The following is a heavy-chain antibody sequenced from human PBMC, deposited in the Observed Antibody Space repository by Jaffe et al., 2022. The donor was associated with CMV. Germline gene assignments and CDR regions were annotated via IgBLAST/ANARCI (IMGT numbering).Heavy chain of an antibody. J-gene: IGHJ4*02. CDR1: GFTFSSYE. CDR2: ISSSGSTI. CDR3: ARDSSGWYHFDY. V-gene: IGHV3-48*03. D-gene: IGHD6-19*01. Sequence: EVQLVESGGGLVQPGGSLRLSCAASGFTFSSYEMNWVRQAPGKGLEWVSYISSSGSTIYYADSVKGRFTISRDNAKNSLYLQMNSLRAEDTAVYYCARDSSGWYHFDYWGQGTLVTVSS.